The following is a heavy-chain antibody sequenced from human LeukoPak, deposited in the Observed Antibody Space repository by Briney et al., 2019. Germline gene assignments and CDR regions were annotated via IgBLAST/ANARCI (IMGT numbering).Heavy chain of an antibody. CDR2: ISAYNGNT. D-gene: IGHD3-16*02. V-gene: IGHV1-18*01. CDR1: GYTFTSYG. Sequence: GASVKVSCKASGYTFTSYGISWVRQAPGQGLEWMGWISAYNGNTNYAQKLQGRVTMTTDTSTSTAYMELRGLRSDDTAVYYCARGGPSRPFQDFMITFGGAIVGYYFDYWGQGTLVTVSS. J-gene: IGHJ4*02. CDR3: ARGGPSRPFQDFMITFGGAIVGYYFDY.